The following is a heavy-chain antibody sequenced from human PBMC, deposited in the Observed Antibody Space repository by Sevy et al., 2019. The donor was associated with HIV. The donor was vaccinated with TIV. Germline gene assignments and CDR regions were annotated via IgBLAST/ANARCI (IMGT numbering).Heavy chain of an antibody. CDR3: ITEDTYYYDSSGFRAAFDI. CDR2: IESKGDGGTT. CDR1: GFTFTNAW. J-gene: IGHJ3*02. V-gene: IGHV3-15*04. D-gene: IGHD3-22*01. Sequence: GGSLRLSCAASGFTFTNAWMGWVRQAPGKGLEWVGRIESKGDGGTTEYAAPLKGRFTISRDDSKNTLYLQMNSLKTEDTAVYYCITEDTYYYDSSGFRAAFDIWGQGTMVTVSS.